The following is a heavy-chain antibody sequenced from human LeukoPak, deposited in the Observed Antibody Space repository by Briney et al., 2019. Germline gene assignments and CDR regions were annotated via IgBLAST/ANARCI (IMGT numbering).Heavy chain of an antibody. Sequence: SETLSLTCAVYGGSFSGYYWIWIRQSPGKGLEWIGEINHSGSTNYNPSLKSRVTISVDTSKNQFSLKLSSVTAADTAAYYCARERYYGSGSYYKTPPRYYYYGMDVWGQGTTVTVSS. CDR3: ARERYYGSGSYYKTPPRYYYYGMDV. D-gene: IGHD3-10*01. J-gene: IGHJ6*02. CDR1: GGSFSGYY. V-gene: IGHV4-34*01. CDR2: INHSGST.